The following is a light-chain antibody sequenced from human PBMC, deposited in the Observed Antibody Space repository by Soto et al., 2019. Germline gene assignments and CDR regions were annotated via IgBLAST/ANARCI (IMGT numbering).Light chain of an antibody. CDR2: GNS. CDR3: QSYESSLSVNYV. Sequence: QSVLTQPPSVSGAPGQGVTISCTGSSSNIGAGYDVHWYQQLPGTAPKLLIYGNSNRPSGVPDRFSGSKSGTSASLAITGLQAEDEADYYCQSYESSLSVNYVFGTGTKVTVL. J-gene: IGLJ1*01. CDR1: SSNIGAGYD. V-gene: IGLV1-40*01.